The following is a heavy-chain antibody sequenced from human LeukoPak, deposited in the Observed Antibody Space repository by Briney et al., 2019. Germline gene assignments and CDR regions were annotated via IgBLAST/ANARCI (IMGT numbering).Heavy chain of an antibody. CDR1: GFTFDDYA. J-gene: IGHJ4*02. CDR3: AKDGAKSGGYYFDY. V-gene: IGHV3-9*01. CDR2: ISWNSGSI. D-gene: IGHD3-10*01. Sequence: GGSLRLSCAASGFTFDDYAMHRVRQAPGKGLEWVSGISWNSGSIGYADSVKGRFTISRDNAKNSLYLQMNSLRAEDTALYYCAKDGAKSGGYYFDYWGQGTLVAVSS.